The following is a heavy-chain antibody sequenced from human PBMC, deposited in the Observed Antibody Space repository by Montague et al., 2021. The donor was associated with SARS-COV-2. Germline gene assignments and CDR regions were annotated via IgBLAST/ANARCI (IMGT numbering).Heavy chain of an antibody. J-gene: IGHJ6*02. D-gene: IGHD3-10*01. CDR2: ISYDGSNK. CDR1: GFTFSSYA. CDR3: ARVWAPNFYYYGMDV. Sequence: SLRLSCAASGFTFSSYAMHWVRQAPGKGLEWVAVISYDGSNKYYADSVKGRFTISRDNSKNTLYLQMNSLRAEDTAVCYCARVWAPNFYYYGMDVWGQGTTVTVSS. V-gene: IGHV3-30*04.